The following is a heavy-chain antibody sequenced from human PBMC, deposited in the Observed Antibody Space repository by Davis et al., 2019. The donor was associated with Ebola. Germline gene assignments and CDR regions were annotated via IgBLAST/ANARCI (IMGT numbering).Heavy chain of an antibody. V-gene: IGHV1-18*01. CDR3: ARDRKYYYGSGSSNWFDP. CDR2: ISAYNGNT. Sequence: ASVTVSCKASGYTFHSYGISWVRQAPGQGLEWMGWISAYNGNTNYAQKFQGRVTMTTDTSTSTAYMELRSLRSDDTAVYYCARDRKYYYGSGSSNWFDPWGQGTLVTVSS. J-gene: IGHJ5*02. CDR1: GYTFHSYG. D-gene: IGHD3-10*01.